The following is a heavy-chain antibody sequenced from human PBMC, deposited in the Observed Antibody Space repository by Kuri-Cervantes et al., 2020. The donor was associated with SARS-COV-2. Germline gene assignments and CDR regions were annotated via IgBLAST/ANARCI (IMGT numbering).Heavy chain of an antibody. CDR3: ATGTTVTTGVYYYYYMDV. CDR2: FDPEDGET. Sequence: ASVKVSCKVSGYTLTELSMHWVRQAPGKGLEWMGGFDPEDGETIYAQKFQGRVTMTEDTPTDTAYMELSSLRSEDTAVYYCATGTTVTTGVYYYYYMDVWGKGTTVTVSS. V-gene: IGHV1-24*01. CDR1: GYTLTELS. J-gene: IGHJ6*03. D-gene: IGHD4-17*01.